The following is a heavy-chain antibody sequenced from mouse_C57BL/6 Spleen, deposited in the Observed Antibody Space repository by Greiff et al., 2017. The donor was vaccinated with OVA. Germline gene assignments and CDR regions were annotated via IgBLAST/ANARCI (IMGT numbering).Heavy chain of an antibody. CDR1: GFNIKNPY. J-gene: IGHJ1*03. CDR2: IDPANGNT. V-gene: IGHV14-3*01. Sequence: EVKLQESVAELVRPGASVKLSCTASGFNIKNPYMHWVKQRPEQGLEWIGRIDPANGNTKYAPKFQGKATITADTSSNTAYLQLSSLTSEDTAIYYCARTFYYDYDDGSYWYFDVWGTGTTVTVSS. CDR3: ARTFYYDYDDGSYWYFDV. D-gene: IGHD2-4*01.